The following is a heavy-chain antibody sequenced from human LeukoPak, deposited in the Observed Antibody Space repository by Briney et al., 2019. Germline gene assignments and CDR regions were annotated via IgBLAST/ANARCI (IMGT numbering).Heavy chain of an antibody. Sequence: SETLSLTCAVYGGSFSGYYWSWIRQPPGKGLEWIGEINHSGSTNYNPSLKSRVTISVDTSKNQFSLKLSSVTAADTAVYYCARAYGGNPNWFDPWGQGTLVTVSS. CDR3: ARAYGGNPNWFDP. D-gene: IGHD4-23*01. CDR1: GGSFSGYY. CDR2: INHSGST. J-gene: IGHJ5*02. V-gene: IGHV4-34*01.